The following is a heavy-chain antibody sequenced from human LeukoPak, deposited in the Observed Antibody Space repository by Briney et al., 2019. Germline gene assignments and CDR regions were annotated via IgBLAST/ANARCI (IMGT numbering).Heavy chain of an antibody. CDR2: TRNKANSYTT. CDR1: GFTFSDHY. J-gene: IGHJ6*03. CDR3: ARERGSTTLGDYYYMDV. V-gene: IGHV3-72*01. D-gene: IGHD2-2*01. Sequence: GGSLRLSCAASGFTFSDHYMDWVRQAPGKGLEWFGRTRNKANSYTTEYAASVKGRFTISRDDSKNSLYLQMNSLKTEDTAVYYCARERGSTTLGDYYYMDVWGTGTTVTVSS.